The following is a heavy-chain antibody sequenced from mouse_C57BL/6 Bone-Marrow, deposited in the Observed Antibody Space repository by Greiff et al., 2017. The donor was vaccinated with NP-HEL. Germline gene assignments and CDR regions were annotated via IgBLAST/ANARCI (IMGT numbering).Heavy chain of an antibody. CDR1: GYSFTGYY. CDR3: ARGDGSSCWFAY. CDR2: INPSTGGT. J-gene: IGHJ3*01. V-gene: IGHV1-42*01. D-gene: IGHD1-1*01. Sequence: EVQLQQSGPELVKPGASVKISCTASGYSFTGYYMNWVKQSPEKSLEWIGEINPSTGGTTYTQKFKAKATLTVDKSSSTAYMQLKSLTSEDSAVYYCARGDGSSCWFAYWGQGTLVTVSA.